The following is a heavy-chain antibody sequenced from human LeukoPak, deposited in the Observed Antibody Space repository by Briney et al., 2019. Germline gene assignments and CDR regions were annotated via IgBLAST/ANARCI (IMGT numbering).Heavy chain of an antibody. Sequence: PGGSLRLSCVASGFTFSSYEMNWVRQAPGKGLEWVSYISSSGSTIYYADSVKGRFTISRDNAKNSLYLQMNSLRAEDTAVYYCARDLDWVDYWGQGTLVTVSS. CDR1: GFTFSSYE. D-gene: IGHD2-21*01. CDR3: ARDLDWVDY. V-gene: IGHV3-48*03. CDR2: ISSSGSTI. J-gene: IGHJ4*02.